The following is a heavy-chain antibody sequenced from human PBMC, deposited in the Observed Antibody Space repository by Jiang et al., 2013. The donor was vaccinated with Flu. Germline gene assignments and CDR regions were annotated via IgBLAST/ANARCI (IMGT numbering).Heavy chain of an antibody. CDR2: ISGSGGST. J-gene: IGHJ2*01. D-gene: IGHD3-16*02. V-gene: IGHV3-23*01. CDR3: ATGRQYYDYVWGSYRYWYFDL. Sequence: GGGLVQSGGSLRLSCAASGFTFSSYAMSWVRQAPGKGLEWVSAISGSGGSTYYADSVKGRFTISRDNSKNTLYLQMNSLRAEDTAVYYCATGRQYYDYVWGSYRYWYFDLWGRGTLVTVSS. CDR1: GFTFSSYA.